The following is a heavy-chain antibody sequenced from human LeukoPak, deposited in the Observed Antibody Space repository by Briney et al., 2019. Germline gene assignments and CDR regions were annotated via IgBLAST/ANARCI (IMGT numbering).Heavy chain of an antibody. Sequence: PGVSLRLSCAASGFTVSSNYMSWVRQAPGKGLEWVSVIYSGGSTYYADSVKGRFTISRDNSKNTLYLQMNSLRAEDTAVYYCASGRIAAVGAPPPNWYFDLWGRGTLVTVSS. J-gene: IGHJ2*01. CDR2: IYSGGST. CDR3: ASGRIAAVGAPPPNWYFDL. CDR1: GFTVSSNY. D-gene: IGHD6-13*01. V-gene: IGHV3-53*01.